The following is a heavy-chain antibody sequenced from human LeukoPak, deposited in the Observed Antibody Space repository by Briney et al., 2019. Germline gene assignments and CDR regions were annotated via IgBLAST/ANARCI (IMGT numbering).Heavy chain of an antibody. CDR3: ARENNYYFDY. CDR1: GFTFSTYG. Sequence: GGSLRLSCAASGFTFSTYGMNWVRQAPGKGLEWVSYISRSGNTIYYADSLKGRFTISRDNAKTSLYLQMNSLRTEDTAMYLCARENNYYFDYWGQGTLVTVSS. D-gene: IGHD1/OR15-1a*01. J-gene: IGHJ4*02. CDR2: ISRSGNTI. V-gene: IGHV3-48*04.